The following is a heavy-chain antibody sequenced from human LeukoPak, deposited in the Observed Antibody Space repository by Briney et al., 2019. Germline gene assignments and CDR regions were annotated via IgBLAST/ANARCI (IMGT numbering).Heavy chain of an antibody. CDR1: GFTFSNAW. V-gene: IGHV3-15*01. CDR3: TTETSKDLWFGELGLLSPTDAFDI. D-gene: IGHD3-10*01. CDR2: IKSKTDGGTT. Sequence: KPGGSLRLSCAASGFTFSNAWVSWVRQAPGKGLEWVGRIKSKTDGGTTDYAAPVKGRFTISRDDSINTLYLQMNSLKTEDTAVYYCTTETSKDLWFGELGLLSPTDAFDIWGQGTMVTVSS. J-gene: IGHJ3*02.